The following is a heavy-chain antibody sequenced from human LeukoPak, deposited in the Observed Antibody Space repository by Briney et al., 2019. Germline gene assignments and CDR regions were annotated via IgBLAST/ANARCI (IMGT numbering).Heavy chain of an antibody. J-gene: IGHJ3*02. D-gene: IGHD3-10*01. CDR3: ARAKPIRGPDAFDI. V-gene: IGHV4-4*02. CDR1: GGSISSSNW. Sequence: SETLSLTCAVSGGSISSSNWWSWVRQPPGKGLEWIGEIYHSGSTNYNPSLKSRVTISVDTSKNQFSLKLSSVTAADTAVYYCARAKPIRGPDAFDIWGQGTMVTVSS. CDR2: IYHSGST.